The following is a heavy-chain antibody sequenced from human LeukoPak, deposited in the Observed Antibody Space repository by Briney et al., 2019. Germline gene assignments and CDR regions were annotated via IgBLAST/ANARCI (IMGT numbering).Heavy chain of an antibody. CDR3: ATRRDGYKNSLDAFDI. CDR1: GGSISSGGYS. CDR2: IYHSGST. V-gene: IGHV4-30-2*01. J-gene: IGHJ3*02. Sequence: KASETLSLTCAVSGGSISSGGYSWSWIRQPPGKGLEWIGYIYHSGSTYYNPSPKSRVTISVDRSKNQFSLKLSSVTAADTAVYYCATRRDGYKNSLDAFDIWGQGTMVTVSS. D-gene: IGHD5-24*01.